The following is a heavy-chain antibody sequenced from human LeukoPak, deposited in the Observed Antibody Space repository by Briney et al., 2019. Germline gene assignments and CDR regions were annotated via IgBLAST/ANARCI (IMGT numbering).Heavy chain of an antibody. CDR2: ILYDGSNK. D-gene: IGHD1-26*01. J-gene: IGHJ3*02. CDR1: GFTFSSYG. Sequence: GGSLRLSCAASGFTFSSYGMHWIRQAPGKGLEWVAFILYDGSNKYYADSVKGRFTISRDNSKHTLYLQMNSLRAEDTAVYYCAKGRRVSIVGLNAFDIWGQGTMVTVSS. V-gene: IGHV3-30*02. CDR3: AKGRRVSIVGLNAFDI.